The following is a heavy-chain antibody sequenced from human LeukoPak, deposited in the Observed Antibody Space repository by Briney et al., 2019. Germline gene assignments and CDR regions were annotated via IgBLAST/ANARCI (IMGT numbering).Heavy chain of an antibody. D-gene: IGHD6-13*01. CDR2: INPNSGGT. Sequence: ASVKVSCKASGYTFTGYYMLWLRQAPGQGLEWMGWINPNSGGTNYAQKFQGRVTITRATSISTAYMELSRLRSDDTAVYYCAPAGYSSSWYQSYYFDYWGQGTLVTVSS. J-gene: IGHJ4*02. CDR3: APAGYSSSWYQSYYFDY. CDR1: GYTFTGYY. V-gene: IGHV1-2*02.